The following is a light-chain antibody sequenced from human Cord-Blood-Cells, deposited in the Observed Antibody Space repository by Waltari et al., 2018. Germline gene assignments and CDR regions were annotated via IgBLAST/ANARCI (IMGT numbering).Light chain of an antibody. CDR2: GNS. CDR3: QSYDSSLSGSV. CDR1: SPTIGAGYD. Sequence: QSVLTQPPSVSGAPGQRVTISCTGSSPTIGAGYDVHWYQPLPGPAPKLLIYGNSNRPSGVPDRFSGSKSGTSASLAITGLQAEDEADYYCQSYDSSLSGSVFGGGTKLTVL. J-gene: IGLJ3*02. V-gene: IGLV1-40*01.